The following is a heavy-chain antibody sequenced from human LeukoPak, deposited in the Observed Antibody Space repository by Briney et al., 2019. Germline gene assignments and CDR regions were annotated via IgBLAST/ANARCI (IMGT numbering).Heavy chain of an antibody. CDR1: GFTFSNAW. CDR2: IRTSSEGEPT. CDR3: TADFSHSSAWSFDY. Sequence: GGSLRLSCAASGFTFSNAWLSWVRQAPGKGLEWVGRIRTSSEGEPTDYPGPVKGRFTISRDRSKDTVYLQMNSLKTEDTAVYNCTADFSHSSAWSFDYWGRGTLVTVSS. V-gene: IGHV3-15*01. J-gene: IGHJ4*02. D-gene: IGHD3-22*01.